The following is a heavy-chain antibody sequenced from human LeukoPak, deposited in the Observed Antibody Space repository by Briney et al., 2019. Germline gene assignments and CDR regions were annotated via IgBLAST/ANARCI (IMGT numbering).Heavy chain of an antibody. CDR3: AKTIAARPYYFDY. J-gene: IGHJ4*02. D-gene: IGHD6-6*01. CDR2: ISGSGGST. CDR1: GFTFSSYA. Sequence: PGGSLRLSCAASGFTFSSYAMSWVRQAPGKGLEWVSAISGSGGSTYYADSVKGRFTISRDNSKNTLYLQMNSLRVEDTAVYYCAKTIAARPYYFDYWGQGTLVTVSS. V-gene: IGHV3-23*01.